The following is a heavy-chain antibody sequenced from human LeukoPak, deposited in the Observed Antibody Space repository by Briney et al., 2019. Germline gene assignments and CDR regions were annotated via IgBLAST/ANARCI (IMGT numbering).Heavy chain of an antibody. J-gene: IGHJ1*01. CDR3: AKERRNCSGGSCYRGYFQH. Sequence: GGSLRLSCAASGFTVSSNYMSWVRQAPGKGLEWVSVIYSGGRTDYADSVKGRFTISRDNSKNTLYLQMNSLRAEDTAVYYCAKERRNCSGGSCYRGYFQHWGQGTLVTVSS. D-gene: IGHD2-15*01. CDR1: GFTVSSNY. CDR2: IYSGGRT. V-gene: IGHV3-66*01.